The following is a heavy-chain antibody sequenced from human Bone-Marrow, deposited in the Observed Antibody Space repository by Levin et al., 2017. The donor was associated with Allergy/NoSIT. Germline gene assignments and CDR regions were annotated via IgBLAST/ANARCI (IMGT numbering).Heavy chain of an antibody. CDR2: ISYDGSNK. J-gene: IGHJ3*02. CDR3: ARVGIVVVARDAFDI. CDR1: GFTFSSYA. V-gene: IGHV3-30-3*01. Sequence: GGSLRLSCAASGFTFSSYAMHWVRQAPGKGLEWVAVISYDGSNKYYADSVKGRFTISRDNSKNTLYLQMNSLRAEDTAVYYCARVGIVVVARDAFDIWGQGTMVTVSS. D-gene: IGHD3-22*01.